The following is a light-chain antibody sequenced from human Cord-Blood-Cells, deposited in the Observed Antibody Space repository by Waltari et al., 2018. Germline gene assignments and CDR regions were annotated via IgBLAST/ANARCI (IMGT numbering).Light chain of an antibody. J-gene: IGLJ3*02. CDR1: SSDVGGYNL. Sequence: QSALTQPASVSGSPGQSITISCTATSSDVGGYNLDSWYQQHPGKAPKLMIYEGSKRPSGVSKRFSGSKSGNTASLTISGLQAEDEADYYCCSYAGSSTWVFGGGTKLTVL. CDR3: CSYAGSSTWV. V-gene: IGLV2-23*01. CDR2: EGS.